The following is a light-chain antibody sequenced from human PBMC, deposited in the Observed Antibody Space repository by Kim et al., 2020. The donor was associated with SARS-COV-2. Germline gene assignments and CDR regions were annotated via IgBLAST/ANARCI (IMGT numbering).Light chain of an antibody. J-gene: IGKJ2*03. V-gene: IGKV3-20*01. CDR3: LQYISSPRS. CDR1: QSVVASY. Sequence: LSPGERATLSCRDSQSVVASYLAWYQQKPGQAPKLLIYGASSRATGIPDRFSGSGSGTDFTLTISRLEPEDFAVYYCLQYISSPRSFGQGTKLEI. CDR2: GAS.